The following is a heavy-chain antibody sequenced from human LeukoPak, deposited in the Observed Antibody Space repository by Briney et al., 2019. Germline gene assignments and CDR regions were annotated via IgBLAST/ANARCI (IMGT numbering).Heavy chain of an antibody. V-gene: IGHV1-46*03. CDR2: INPSGGST. J-gene: IGHJ4*02. D-gene: IGHD1-26*01. CDR1: GYTFTSYY. Sequence: ASVTVSCKASGYTFTSYYMHWVRQPPAQGLEWVGIINPSGGSTSSAQKFQGRVTMTRDTSTSTVYMELSSLRSEDTAVDYCARESPIVGATDPGFDYWGQGTLVTVSS. CDR3: ARESPIVGATDPGFDY.